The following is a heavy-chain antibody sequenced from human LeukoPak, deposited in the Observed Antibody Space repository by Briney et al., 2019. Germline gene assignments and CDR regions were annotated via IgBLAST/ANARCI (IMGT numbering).Heavy chain of an antibody. CDR3: ARAATPYYFDY. CDR2: IYGGGNT. Sequence: GGSLRLSCAASGFTVSSNYMSWVRQAPGKGLEWVSVIYGGGNTYYADSVKGRFTISRDNSKNTLYLQMNGLRAEDTAVYYCARAATPYYFDYWGQGTLVTVAS. V-gene: IGHV3-53*01. J-gene: IGHJ4*02. CDR1: GFTVSSNY.